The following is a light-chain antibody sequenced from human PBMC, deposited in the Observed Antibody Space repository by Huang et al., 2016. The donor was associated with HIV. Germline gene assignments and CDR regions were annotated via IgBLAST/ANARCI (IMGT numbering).Light chain of an antibody. CDR3: LQHKAFHLPT. V-gene: IGKV1-17*03. Sequence: DLQMTQSPSAMSASVGDRVTITFRTNQDIFNYLAWFQQKPGRAPKRLIYAVSSLQSGVPSRFSGSGSGTEFTLTINNLQPEDFATYYCLQHKAFHLPTFGQGTQVE. CDR1: QDIFNY. J-gene: IGKJ1*01. CDR2: AVS.